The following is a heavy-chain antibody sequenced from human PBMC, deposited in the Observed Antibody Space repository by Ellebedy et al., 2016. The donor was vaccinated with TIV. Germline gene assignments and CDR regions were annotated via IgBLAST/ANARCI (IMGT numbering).Heavy chain of an antibody. Sequence: HTGGSLRLSCAASGLSFSTYWMHWVRQVPGKGLVWVSHISDDGSSTNYADPVKGRFTISRDNAKNTLYLQMNNLRADDTALDYCATTFADAGGYWGQGTLVTVS. CDR3: ATTFADAGGY. CDR1: GLSFSTYW. V-gene: IGHV3-74*01. CDR2: ISDDGSST. D-gene: IGHD4-23*01. J-gene: IGHJ4*02.